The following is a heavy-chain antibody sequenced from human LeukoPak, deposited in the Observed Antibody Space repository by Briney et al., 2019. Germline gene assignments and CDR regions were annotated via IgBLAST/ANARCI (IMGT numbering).Heavy chain of an antibody. Sequence: PSETLSLTCTVSGGSISSSSYYWGWIRQPPGKGLEWIGSIYYSGSTYYNPSLKSRVTISVDTSKNQFSLKLSSVTAADTAVYYCARQRYSSSSRWFDPWGQGTLVTVSS. D-gene: IGHD6-6*01. J-gene: IGHJ5*02. CDR3: ARQRYSSSSRWFDP. CDR2: IYYSGST. V-gene: IGHV4-39*01. CDR1: GGSISSSSYY.